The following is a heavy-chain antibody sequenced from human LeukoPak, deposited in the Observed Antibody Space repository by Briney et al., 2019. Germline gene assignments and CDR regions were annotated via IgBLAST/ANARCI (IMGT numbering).Heavy chain of an antibody. J-gene: IGHJ4*02. D-gene: IGHD2-15*01. CDR2: ISAYGNT. V-gene: IGHV1-18*01. Sequence: GSVRDSPETSGYTSTLYGISWVRPAPGQGLEWMGLISAYGNTNYAQNLQGRVTMTTDTSTSTAYMELRSLRSDDTAVYYCAIGIIGYCFAYWRQGTLVTVSS. CDR3: AIGIIGYCFAY. CDR1: GYTSTLYG.